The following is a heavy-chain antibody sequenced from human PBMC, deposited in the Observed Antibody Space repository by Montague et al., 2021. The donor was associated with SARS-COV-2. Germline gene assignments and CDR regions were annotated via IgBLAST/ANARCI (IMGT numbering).Heavy chain of an antibody. Sequence: CAISXDSVSSNNAAWNWIRQSPSRGLEWLGRTYYRSKWYNDYAVSVKSRITIDADTSKNHFSLQLKPMTPEDTAVYYCLQGYYFDSWGQGTLVTVSS. CDR3: LQGYYFDS. D-gene: IGHD5-24*01. J-gene: IGHJ4*02. CDR2: TYYRSKWYN. CDR1: XDSVSSNNAA. V-gene: IGHV6-1*01.